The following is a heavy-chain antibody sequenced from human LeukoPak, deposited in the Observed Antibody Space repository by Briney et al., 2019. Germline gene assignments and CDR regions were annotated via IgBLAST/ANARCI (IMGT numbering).Heavy chain of an antibody. Sequence: SETLSLTCSVPGASITNYYWSWIRQPPGKGLEWIGYIFYSGSINYSPSPKSRVTISLDTSKNQFSLKLTSVTAADTAVYYCTRGEAPGEDFDLWGRGTLVSVSS. CDR3: TRGEAPGEDFDL. CDR1: GASITNYY. V-gene: IGHV4-59*01. D-gene: IGHD6-6*01. J-gene: IGHJ2*01. CDR2: IFYSGSI.